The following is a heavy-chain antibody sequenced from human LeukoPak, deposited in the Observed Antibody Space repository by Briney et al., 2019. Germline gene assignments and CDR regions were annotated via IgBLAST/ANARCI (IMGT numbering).Heavy chain of an antibody. D-gene: IGHD3-22*01. V-gene: IGHV1-69*17. CDR2: IIPIFGIA. J-gene: IGHJ4*02. CDR3: ASPYYYDSSHFDY. CDR1: GGTFSSYA. Sequence: SVKVSCKASGGTFSSYAISWVRQAPGQGLEWMGGIIPIFGIANYAQKFQGRVTITADKSTSTAYMELSSLRSEDTAVYYCASPYYYDSSHFDYWGQGTLVTVSS.